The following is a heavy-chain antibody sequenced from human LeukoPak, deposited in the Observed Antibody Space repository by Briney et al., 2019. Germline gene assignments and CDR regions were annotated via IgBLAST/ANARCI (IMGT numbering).Heavy chain of an antibody. CDR2: IRYGGSNK. V-gene: IGHV3-30*02. Sequence: GGSLRLSCAASGFTFSSYGMHWVRQAPGKGLEWVAFIRYGGSNKYYADSVKGRFTISRDNSKNTLYLQMNSLRAEDTAVYYCAKERPRSSKENAFDIWGQGTMVTVSS. J-gene: IGHJ3*02. CDR3: AKERPRSSKENAFDI. CDR1: GFTFSSYG. D-gene: IGHD2/OR15-2a*01.